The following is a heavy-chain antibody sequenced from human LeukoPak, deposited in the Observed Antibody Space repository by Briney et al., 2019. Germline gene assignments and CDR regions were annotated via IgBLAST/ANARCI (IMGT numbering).Heavy chain of an antibody. V-gene: IGHV1-69*01. D-gene: IGHD3-3*01. CDR1: GGTFSSYA. J-gene: IGHJ5*02. CDR3: ARRSYYDFWSGYFNDHDNRNDNWFDP. CDR2: IIPIFGTA. Sequence: KVSCKASGGTFSSYAISWVRQAPGQGLEWMGGIIPIFGTANYAQKFQGRVTITADESTSTAYMELSSLRSEDTAVYYCARRSYYDFWSGYFNDHDNRNDNWFDPWGQGTLVTVSS.